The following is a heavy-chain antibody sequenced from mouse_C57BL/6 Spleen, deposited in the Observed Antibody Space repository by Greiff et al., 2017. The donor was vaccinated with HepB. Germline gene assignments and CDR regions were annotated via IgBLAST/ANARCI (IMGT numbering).Heavy chain of an antibody. D-gene: IGHD2-2*01. Sequence: QVQLQQPGTELVKPGASVKLSCKASGYTFTSYWMHWVKQRPGQGLEWIGNINPSNGGTNYNEKFKSKATLTVDKSSSTAYMQRSSLTSEDSAVYYCAREKGYGYDRVFAYWGQGTLVTVSA. J-gene: IGHJ3*01. CDR3: AREKGYGYDRVFAY. CDR1: GYTFTSYW. V-gene: IGHV1-53*01. CDR2: INPSNGGT.